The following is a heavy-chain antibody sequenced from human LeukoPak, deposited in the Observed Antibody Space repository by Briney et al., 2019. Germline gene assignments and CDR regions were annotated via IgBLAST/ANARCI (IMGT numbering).Heavy chain of an antibody. Sequence: GGSLRLSCAASGFTVSSNYMSWVRQAPGKGLERVSVIYSGGSTYYADSVKGRFTISRDNSKNTLHLQMNSLRAEDTAVYYCARSLAAAGPYYYYYYMDVWGKGTTVTVSS. CDR1: GFTVSSNY. V-gene: IGHV3-53*01. J-gene: IGHJ6*03. CDR3: ARSLAAAGPYYYYYYMDV. CDR2: IYSGGST. D-gene: IGHD6-13*01.